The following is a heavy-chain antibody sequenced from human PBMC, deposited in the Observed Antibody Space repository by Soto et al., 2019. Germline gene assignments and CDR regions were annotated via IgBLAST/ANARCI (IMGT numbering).Heavy chain of an antibody. Sequence: PSETLSLTCTVSGGSISSSIYYWGWIRQPPGKGLEWIGSIYYSGSTYYNPSLKSRVTISVDTSKNQFSLKLSSVTAADTAVYYCARHAVVWGYYWGQGTLVTVS. D-gene: IGHD2-2*01. CDR3: ARHAVVWGYY. CDR2: IYYSGST. J-gene: IGHJ4*02. V-gene: IGHV4-39*01. CDR1: GGSISSSIYY.